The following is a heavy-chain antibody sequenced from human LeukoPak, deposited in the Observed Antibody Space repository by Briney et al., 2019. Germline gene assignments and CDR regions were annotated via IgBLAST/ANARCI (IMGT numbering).Heavy chain of an antibody. CDR1: GGSISSGSYY. Sequence: SETLCLTCTVSGGSISSGSYYWGWIRPPPGKGREWVGYIYYSGSTNYTPSLKSRFTISVDTSKNQFSLKLSSVTAADTAVYYCARGSVDTAMVTVWGQGTLVTVSS. CDR3: ARGSVDTAMVTV. V-gene: IGHV4-61*05. CDR2: IYYSGST. D-gene: IGHD5-18*01. J-gene: IGHJ4*02.